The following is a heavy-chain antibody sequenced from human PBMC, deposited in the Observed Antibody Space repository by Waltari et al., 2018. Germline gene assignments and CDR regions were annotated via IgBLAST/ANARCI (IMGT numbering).Heavy chain of an antibody. D-gene: IGHD2-2*01. CDR2: DGSRT. Sequence: EVQLVESGGGVQPGGSLRASCAASGFTSSDYCDGSRTSYADSVKGRFTISRDNAKNTLYLQMNSLRAEDTAVYYCARGGYCTNTRCHALEGYYMDVWGKGTAVTISS. CDR1: GFTSSDYC. CDR3: ARGGYCTNTRCHALEGYYMDV. V-gene: IGHV3-74*01. J-gene: IGHJ6*03.